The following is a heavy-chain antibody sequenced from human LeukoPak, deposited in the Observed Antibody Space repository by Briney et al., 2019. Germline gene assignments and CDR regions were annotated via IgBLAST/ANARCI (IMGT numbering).Heavy chain of an antibody. J-gene: IGHJ4*02. V-gene: IGHV4-59*01. CDR2: IYYSGST. CDR3: ARDSGGY. D-gene: IGHD3-10*01. Sequence: SETLSLTCTVSGGSISNYYWSWIRQPPGKGLEWIGYIYYSGSTNYNPSLKSRVTISVDTSKNQFSLKLSSVTAADTAVYYCARDSGGYWGQGTLVTVSS. CDR1: GGSISNYY.